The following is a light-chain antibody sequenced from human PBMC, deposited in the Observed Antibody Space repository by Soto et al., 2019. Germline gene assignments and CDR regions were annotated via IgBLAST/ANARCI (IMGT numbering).Light chain of an antibody. Sequence: QSVLTQPASVSGSPGQSITISCPGTSTDIGAYNYVSWYQQHPGKAPKLLIYEVTNRPSGVSNRFSGSKSGNTASLTISGLQAEDEANYYCNSYTTLSNRVFGTGTKVTVL. CDR1: STDIGAYNY. CDR3: NSYTTLSNRV. V-gene: IGLV2-14*01. CDR2: EVT. J-gene: IGLJ1*01.